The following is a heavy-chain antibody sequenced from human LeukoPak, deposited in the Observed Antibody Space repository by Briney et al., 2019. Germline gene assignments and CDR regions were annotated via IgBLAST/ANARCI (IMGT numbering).Heavy chain of an antibody. CDR3: AKVSGFKVTFGGVID. CDR2: ISYGGSTQ. Sequence: PGGSLRLSCAASGFTFYDYGMHWVRQAPGKGLEWVTTISYGGSTQYYADSVKGRFTISRDNSMNTLFLQMNSLRPEDTAVYYCAKVSGFKVTFGGVIDWGQGTLVIVSS. D-gene: IGHD3-16*02. J-gene: IGHJ4*02. V-gene: IGHV3-30*18. CDR1: GFTFYDYG.